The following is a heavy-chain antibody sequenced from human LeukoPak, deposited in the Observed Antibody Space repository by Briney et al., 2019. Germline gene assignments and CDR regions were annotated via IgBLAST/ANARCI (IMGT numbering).Heavy chain of an antibody. CDR3: ARSARYYDSSGYSDDAFDI. J-gene: IGHJ3*02. CDR1: GYSFTSYW. Sequence: GESLKISCKGSGYSFTSYWIGWARQMPGKGLEWMGIIYPGDSDTRYSPSFQGQVTISADKSISTAYLQWSSLKASDTAMYYCARSARYYDSSGYSDDAFDIWGQGTMVTVSS. CDR2: IYPGDSDT. V-gene: IGHV5-51*01. D-gene: IGHD3-22*01.